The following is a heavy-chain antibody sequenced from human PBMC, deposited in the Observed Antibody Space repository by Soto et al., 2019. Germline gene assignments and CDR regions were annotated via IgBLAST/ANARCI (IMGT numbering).Heavy chain of an antibody. J-gene: IGHJ6*02. CDR1: GFTFSGSS. CDR2: ISGSGRST. V-gene: IGHV3-23*01. Sequence: GGSLKLSCAASGFTFSGSSMTWVLQAFGKGLEWVSAISGSGRSTYYADSVKGRFTISRDNSKNTLYLQMNSLRAEDTAVYYCAKERVGLSYYYYYRSDVWGQGTTVTVSS. D-gene: IGHD2-2*01. CDR3: AKERVGLSYYYYYRSDV.